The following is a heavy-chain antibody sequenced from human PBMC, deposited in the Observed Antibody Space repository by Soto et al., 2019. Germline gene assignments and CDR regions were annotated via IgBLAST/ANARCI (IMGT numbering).Heavy chain of an antibody. D-gene: IGHD6-19*01. CDR3: ARDSVYSSGWYDY. Sequence: GGSLRLSCAASGFTFDDYGMSWVRQAPGKGLEWVSGINWNGGSTGYADSVKGGFTISRDNAKNALYLQMNSLRAEDTAWYHCARDSVYSSGWYDYWGQGTLVTVSS. CDR1: GFTFDDYG. V-gene: IGHV3-20*01. CDR2: INWNGGST. J-gene: IGHJ4*02.